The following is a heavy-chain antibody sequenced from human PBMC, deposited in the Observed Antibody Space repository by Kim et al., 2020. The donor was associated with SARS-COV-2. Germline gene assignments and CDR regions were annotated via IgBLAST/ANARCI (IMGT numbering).Heavy chain of an antibody. V-gene: IGHV3-30*02. Sequence: VEGRFTISRDNSKNTLYLQMNSLRAEDTAVYYCAKDTDLWFGDYYYGMDVWGQGTTVTVSS. D-gene: IGHD3-10*01. J-gene: IGHJ6*02. CDR3: AKDTDLWFGDYYYGMDV.